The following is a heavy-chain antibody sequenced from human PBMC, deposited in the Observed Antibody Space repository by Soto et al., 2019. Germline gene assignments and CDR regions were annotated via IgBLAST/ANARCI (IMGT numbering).Heavy chain of an antibody. CDR2: IIPIFGTA. Sequence: SVKVSCKASGGTFSSYAISWVRQAPGQGLEWMGGIIPIFGTANYAQKFQGRVTITADESTSTAYMELSSLRSEDTAVYYCARDSGIAVARTAILFDYLGQGNLVAVSS. J-gene: IGHJ4*02. V-gene: IGHV1-69*13. CDR1: GGTFSSYA. CDR3: ARDSGIAVARTAILFDY. D-gene: IGHD6-19*01.